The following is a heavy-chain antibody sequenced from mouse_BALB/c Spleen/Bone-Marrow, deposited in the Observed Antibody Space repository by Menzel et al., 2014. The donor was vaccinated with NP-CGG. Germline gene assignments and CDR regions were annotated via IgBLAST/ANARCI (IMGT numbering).Heavy chain of an antibody. D-gene: IGHD1-1*01. Sequence: EVQLQESGAELVKPGASVKLSCTASGFNIKDTYMHWVKERPEQGLEWIGRMDPANGNTKYDPKFQGKATITADTSSNTAYLQLSSLTSEDTAVYYCVYGRDWYFDVWGAGTTVTVSS. V-gene: IGHV14-3*02. CDR2: MDPANGNT. CDR1: GFNIKDTY. CDR3: VYGRDWYFDV. J-gene: IGHJ1*01.